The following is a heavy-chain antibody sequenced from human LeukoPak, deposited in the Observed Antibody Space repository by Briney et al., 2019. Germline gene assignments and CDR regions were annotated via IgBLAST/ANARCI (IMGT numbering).Heavy chain of an antibody. D-gene: IGHD1-26*01. Sequence: ASVTVSFKSSVYTFTIYGISWVRQAPGQGLEWMGWISAYNGNTNYAQKPQGRVTMTTDTSTSTAYMELRSLRSDDTAVYYCARLRGAIVGAKDQNWFDPWGQGTLVTVSS. CDR1: VYTFTIYG. CDR3: ARLRGAIVGAKDQNWFDP. V-gene: IGHV1-18*01. J-gene: IGHJ5*02. CDR2: ISAYNGNT.